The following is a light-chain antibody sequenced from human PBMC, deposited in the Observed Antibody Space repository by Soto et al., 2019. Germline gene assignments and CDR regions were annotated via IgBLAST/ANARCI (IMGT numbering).Light chain of an antibody. Sequence: EIVMTQSPATLSVSPGERATLSCRASQSVSNNLAWYQQKAGQAPRLLIYGASTRATGIPARFSGSGSGTEFTLTISSLQSEDFAVYYCQQYNNWPPWTFGQGIKVEIK. J-gene: IGKJ1*01. CDR1: QSVSNN. CDR2: GAS. V-gene: IGKV3-15*01. CDR3: QQYNNWPPWT.